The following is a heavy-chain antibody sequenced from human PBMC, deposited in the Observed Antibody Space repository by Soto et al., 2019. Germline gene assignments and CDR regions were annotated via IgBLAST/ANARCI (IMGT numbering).Heavy chain of an antibody. J-gene: IGHJ6*02. Sequence: QVQLVQSGAEVKKPGASVKVSCKASGYTFTSYYMHWVRQAPGQGLEWMGIINPSGGSTSYAQKFQGRVTMTRDTSTSTVYMELSSLRSEDTAVYYCARDQSHYYGSGSSPQEVYGMDVWGQGTTVTVSS. CDR1: GYTFTSYY. CDR2: INPSGGST. CDR3: ARDQSHYYGSGSSPQEVYGMDV. V-gene: IGHV1-46*01. D-gene: IGHD3-10*01.